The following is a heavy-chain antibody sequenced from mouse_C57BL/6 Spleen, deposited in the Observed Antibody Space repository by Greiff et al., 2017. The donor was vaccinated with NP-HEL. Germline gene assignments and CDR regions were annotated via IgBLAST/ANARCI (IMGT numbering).Heavy chain of an antibody. J-gene: IGHJ3*01. CDR1: GFSLTSYG. CDR2: IWSGGST. Sequence: VQLQQSGPGLVQPSQSLSITCTVSGFSLTSYGVHWVRQSPGKGLEWLGVIWSGGSTDYNAAFISRLSISKDNSKSQVFFKMNSLQADDTAIDYCARGGSGAWFAYWGQGTLVTVSA. V-gene: IGHV2-2*01. CDR3: ARGGSGAWFAY. D-gene: IGHD3-2*02.